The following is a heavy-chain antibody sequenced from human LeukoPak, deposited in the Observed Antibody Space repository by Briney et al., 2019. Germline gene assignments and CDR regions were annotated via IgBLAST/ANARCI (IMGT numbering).Heavy chain of an antibody. CDR1: GGSLSGYY. V-gene: IGHV4-34*01. Sequence: SETLSLTCVVYGGSLSGYYWSWIRQPPGKGLEWIGEINHSGSTKYNPSLKSRVTISVDTSKNQFSLKLSSVTAADRAVYYCARAYERFGVSWFDPWGQGTLVIVSS. J-gene: IGHJ5*02. CDR3: ARAYERFGVSWFDP. CDR2: INHSGST. D-gene: IGHD3-10*01.